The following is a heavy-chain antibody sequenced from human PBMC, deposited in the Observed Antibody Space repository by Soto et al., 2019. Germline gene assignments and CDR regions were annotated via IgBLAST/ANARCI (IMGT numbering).Heavy chain of an antibody. CDR3: ARRIGYYYMDV. D-gene: IGHD2-21*01. CDR2: IYSGGST. V-gene: IGHV3-53*04. J-gene: IGHJ6*03. CDR1: GFTVSSNY. Sequence: GESLKISCAASGFTVSSNYMSWVRQAPGKGLEWVSVIYSGGSTYYADSVKGRFTISRHNSKNTLYLQMNSLRAEDTAVYYCARRIGYYYMDVWGKGTTVTVSS.